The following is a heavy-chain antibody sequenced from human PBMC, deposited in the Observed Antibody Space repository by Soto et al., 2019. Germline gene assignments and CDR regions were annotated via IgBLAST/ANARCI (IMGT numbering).Heavy chain of an antibody. CDR1: GYIFTSYG. CDR3: ARDDDYGDYVHHRSDYYYGMDV. Sequence: ASVKVSCKASGYIFTSYGISWVRQAPGQGLEWMGWISAYNGNTNYAQKLQGRVTMTTDTSTSTAYMELRSLRSDDTAVYYCARDDDYGDYVHHRSDYYYGMDVWGQGTTVT. V-gene: IGHV1-18*01. CDR2: ISAYNGNT. J-gene: IGHJ6*02. D-gene: IGHD4-17*01.